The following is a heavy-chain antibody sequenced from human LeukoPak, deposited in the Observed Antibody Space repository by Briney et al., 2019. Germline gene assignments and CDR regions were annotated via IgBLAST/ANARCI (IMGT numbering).Heavy chain of an antibody. D-gene: IGHD1-26*01. V-gene: IGHV1-2*02. CDR3: TRGLPSPTDHYYMDV. Sequence: ASVKVSCKAFGYTFTSNYMHWVRQAPGQGLEWMGWINPNSGGTNYAQKFQGRVTMTRDTSISTAYMELSRLRSDDTAVYYCTRGLPSPTDHYYMDVWGKGTTVTVSS. CDR2: INPNSGGT. CDR1: GYTFTSNY. J-gene: IGHJ6*03.